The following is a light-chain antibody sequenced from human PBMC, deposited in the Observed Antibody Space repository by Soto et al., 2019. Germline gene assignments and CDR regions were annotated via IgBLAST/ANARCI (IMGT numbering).Light chain of an antibody. CDR2: VAS. CDR1: QGISSS. CDR3: QQFKSYPRT. Sequence: AIQLTQSPSSLSASVGDRVTITCRASQGISSSLAWYQQKPGKAPKLLIYVASTLHTGVPSRFSGSGSGTDFTLTISSLQPEDFATYYCQQFKSYPRTLGQGTKVGIK. V-gene: IGKV1-13*02. J-gene: IGKJ1*01.